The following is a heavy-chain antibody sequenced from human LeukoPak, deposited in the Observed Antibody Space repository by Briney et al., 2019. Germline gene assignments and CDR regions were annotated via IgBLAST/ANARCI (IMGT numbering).Heavy chain of an antibody. J-gene: IGHJ4*02. CDR3: AKNPTVAGTLFDY. V-gene: IGHV3-23*01. CDR1: GFTFSSYA. CDR2: ISGSGGTIT. Sequence: GGSLRLSCAASGFTFSSYAMSWVRQAPGKGLEWVSAISGSGGTITYYADSVKGRFTISRDNSKNTLYLQMNSLRADDTAVYYCAKNPTVAGTLFDYWGQGTLVTVSS. D-gene: IGHD6-19*01.